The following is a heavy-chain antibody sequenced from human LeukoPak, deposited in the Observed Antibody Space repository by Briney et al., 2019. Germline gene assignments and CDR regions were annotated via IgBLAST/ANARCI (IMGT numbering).Heavy chain of an antibody. CDR1: GGTFSSYA. V-gene: IGHV1-69*01. Sequence: VASVKVSCKASGGTFSSYAISWVRQAPGQGLEWMGGIIPIFGTANYAQKFQGRVTITADESTSTAYMELSSLRSEDTAVYYCARTVLRYPDYWGQGTLVTVSS. J-gene: IGHJ4*02. CDR2: IIPIFGTA. CDR3: ARTVLRYPDY. D-gene: IGHD3-9*01.